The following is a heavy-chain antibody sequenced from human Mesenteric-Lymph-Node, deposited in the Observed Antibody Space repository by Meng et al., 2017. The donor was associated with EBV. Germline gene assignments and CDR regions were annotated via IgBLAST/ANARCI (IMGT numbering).Heavy chain of an antibody. J-gene: IGHJ4*02. CDR1: GFTFSSYD. CDR2: VRSSNTYI. D-gene: IGHD3-10*01. Sequence: EVQLVDSGGGPVKPGGSLRLSCAASGFTFSSYDMNWLRQAPGKGLEWVSSVRSSNTYIYYADSVKGRFTISRDNAKNSVYLQMNSLRDEDTAVYYCARGASFFDYWGQGTLVTVAS. V-gene: IGHV3-21*01. CDR3: ARGASFFDY.